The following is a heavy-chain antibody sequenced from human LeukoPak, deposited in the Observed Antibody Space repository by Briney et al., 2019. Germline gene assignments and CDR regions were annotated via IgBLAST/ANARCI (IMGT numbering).Heavy chain of an antibody. V-gene: IGHV3-73*01. J-gene: IGHJ5*02. CDR1: GFTFSGSA. Sequence: GGSLRLSCAASGFTFSGSAMNWVRQASGKGLEWVGRIRSKANSYATAYAASVKGRFTISRDDSKNTAHLQMNSLKTEDTAVYYCTSPSGRGVQNWFDPWGQGTLVTVSS. CDR3: TSPSGRGVQNWFDP. D-gene: IGHD3-10*01. CDR2: IRSKANSYAT.